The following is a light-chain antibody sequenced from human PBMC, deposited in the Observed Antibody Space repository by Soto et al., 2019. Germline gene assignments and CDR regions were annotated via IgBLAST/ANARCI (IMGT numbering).Light chain of an antibody. J-gene: IGKJ4*01. CDR3: QQRSNWPRT. CDR1: QSVSSS. CDR2: DAS. V-gene: IGKV3-11*01. Sequence: EIVLTQSPATLSLSPGERATLSCRASQSVSSSLAWYQQKPRQAPRLLIYDASNRATGIPARFSGSGSGTDFTLTISSLEPEDFAVYYCQQRSNWPRTFGGGTKVEIK.